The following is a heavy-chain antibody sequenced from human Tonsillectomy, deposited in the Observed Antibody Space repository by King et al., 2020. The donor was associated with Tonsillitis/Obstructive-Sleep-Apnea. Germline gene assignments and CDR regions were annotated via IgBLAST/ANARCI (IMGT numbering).Heavy chain of an antibody. CDR3: ARRDYYSSGDLGQFDY. CDR2: IYPGDSDT. Sequence: VQLVESGAEVKKPGESLKISCKGSGYSFTTYWIGWVRQMPGKGLEWIGIIYPGDSDTRYSPSSQGQVTISADKSITTAYLQWSSLKASDTAIYYCARRDYYSSGDLGQFDYWGQGALVTVSS. J-gene: IGHJ4*02. V-gene: IGHV5-51*03. D-gene: IGHD3-10*01. CDR1: GYSFTTYW.